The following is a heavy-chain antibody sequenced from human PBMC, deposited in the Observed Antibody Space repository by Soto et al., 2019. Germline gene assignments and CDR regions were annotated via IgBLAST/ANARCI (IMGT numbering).Heavy chain of an antibody. Sequence: SETLSLTCTVSGGSISSSSYYWGWIRQPPGKGLEWIGSIYYSGSTYYNPSLKSRVTISVDTSKNQFSLKLSSVTAADTAVYYCASPPYYYDSSGYPAEYFQHWGQGTLVT. V-gene: IGHV4-39*01. D-gene: IGHD3-22*01. CDR2: IYYSGST. CDR1: GGSISSSSYY. J-gene: IGHJ1*01. CDR3: ASPPYYYDSSGYPAEYFQH.